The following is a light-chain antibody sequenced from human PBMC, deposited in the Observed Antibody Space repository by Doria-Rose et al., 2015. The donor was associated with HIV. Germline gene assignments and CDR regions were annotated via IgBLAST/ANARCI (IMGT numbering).Light chain of an antibody. Sequence: EIVLAQSPGTLSLSPGERATLSCRASQSFSSTYLAWYQQKPGQDPSLLIYDGSTRATGIPDRFSASGSGTDFTLTINRLEPEDFALYYCHQYGTSWTFGQWTKVEI. V-gene: IGKV3-20*01. J-gene: IGKJ1*01. CDR2: DGS. CDR3: HQYGTSWT. CDR1: QSFSSTY.